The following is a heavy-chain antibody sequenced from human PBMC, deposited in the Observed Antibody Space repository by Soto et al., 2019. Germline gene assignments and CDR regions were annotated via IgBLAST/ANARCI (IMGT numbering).Heavy chain of an antibody. D-gene: IGHD1-26*01. J-gene: IGHJ5*01. V-gene: IGHV4-59*01. CDR1: GDSISSYY. CDR3: AKDLPGELLPTCFDS. CDR2: IYYSGST. Sequence: SETLSLTCTVSGDSISSYYWSWIRQPPGKGLEWIGYIYYSGSTNYNPSLKSRVTISVDTSKNQFSLKLSSVTAADTALYYCAKDLPGELLPTCFDSWGQGTLVTVSS.